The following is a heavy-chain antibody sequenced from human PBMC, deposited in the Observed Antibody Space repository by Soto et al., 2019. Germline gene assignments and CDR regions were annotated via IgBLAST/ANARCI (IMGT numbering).Heavy chain of an antibody. V-gene: IGHV4-34*01. J-gene: IGHJ5*02. CDR2: INHSGST. Sequence: PSETLSLTCAVYGGSFSGYYWSWIRQPPGEGLEWIGEINHSGSTNYNPSLKSRVTISVDTSKNQFSLKLSSVTAADTAVYYCAKRGQWLGGWFDPWGQGTLVTVSS. CDR3: AKRGQWLGGWFDP. D-gene: IGHD6-19*01. CDR1: GGSFSGYY.